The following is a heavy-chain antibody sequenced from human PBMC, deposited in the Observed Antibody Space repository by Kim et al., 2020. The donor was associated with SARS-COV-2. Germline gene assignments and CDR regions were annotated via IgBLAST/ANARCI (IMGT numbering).Heavy chain of an antibody. CDR3: AKDRAYYDILTGYSTWFDP. CDR2: ISGSGGST. Sequence: GGSLRLSCAASGFTFSSYAMSWVRQAPGKGLEWVSAISGSGGSTYYADSVKGRFTISRDNSKNTLYLQMNSLRAEDTAVYYCAKDRAYYDILTGYSTWFDPWGQGTLVTVSS. J-gene: IGHJ5*02. V-gene: IGHV3-23*01. CDR1: GFTFSSYA. D-gene: IGHD3-9*01.